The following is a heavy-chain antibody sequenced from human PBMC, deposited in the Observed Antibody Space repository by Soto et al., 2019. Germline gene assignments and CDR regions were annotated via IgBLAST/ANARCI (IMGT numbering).Heavy chain of an antibody. J-gene: IGHJ3*02. CDR2: IYPGDSDT. CDR3: ATPRGDYYGGFDI. CDR1: GYSFINYW. Sequence: GESLKISCKGSGYSFINYWIAWVRQMPGKGLEWMGIIYPGDSDTRYSPSFQGQVTISADKSISTAYLQWSSLKASDTAMYYCATPRGDYYGGFDIWGQGTNVTVSS. V-gene: IGHV5-51*01. D-gene: IGHD2-21*02.